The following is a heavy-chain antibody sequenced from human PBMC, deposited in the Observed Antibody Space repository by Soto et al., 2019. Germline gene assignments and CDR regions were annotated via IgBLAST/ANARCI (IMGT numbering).Heavy chain of an antibody. CDR3: ARDTRQRYSSSWSEVDY. Sequence: PSETLSRTCTVSGGSISRGDYYWCWIRQPPGKGLEWIGYIYYSGSTYYNPSLKSRVTISVDTSKNQFSLKLSSVTAADTAVYYCARDTRQRYSSSWSEVDYWGQGTLVTVSS. V-gene: IGHV4-30-4*01. D-gene: IGHD6-13*01. J-gene: IGHJ4*02. CDR2: IYYSGST. CDR1: GGSISRGDYY.